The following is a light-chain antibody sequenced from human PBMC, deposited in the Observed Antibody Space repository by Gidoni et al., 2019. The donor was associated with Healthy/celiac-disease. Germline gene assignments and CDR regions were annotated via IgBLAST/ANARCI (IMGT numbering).Light chain of an antibody. CDR1: QSVSSSY. CDR2: DAS. CDR3: QQYGSSLWT. Sequence: EMVLTQPPATLSLSPGERATLSCGASQSVSSSYLAWYQQKPGLAPRLLIYDASSRATAIPDRFSGSGSGTDFTLTISRLEPEDFAVYYCQQYGSSLWTFGQGTKVEIK. V-gene: IGKV3D-20*01. J-gene: IGKJ1*01.